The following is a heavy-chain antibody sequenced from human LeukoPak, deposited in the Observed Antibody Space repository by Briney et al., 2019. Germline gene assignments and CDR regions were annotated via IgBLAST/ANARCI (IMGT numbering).Heavy chain of an antibody. V-gene: IGHV3-66*01. Sequence: GGSLRLSCTASGFTFSAYAMGWVRQAPGKGLEWVSLIYSGGSTSYADSVRGRFTISRDNSKNTLYLQMNSLRAEDTAVYYCARIETVADAFDIWGQGTLVTVSS. D-gene: IGHD1-1*01. CDR3: ARIETVADAFDI. J-gene: IGHJ3*02. CDR2: IYSGGST. CDR1: GFTFSAYA.